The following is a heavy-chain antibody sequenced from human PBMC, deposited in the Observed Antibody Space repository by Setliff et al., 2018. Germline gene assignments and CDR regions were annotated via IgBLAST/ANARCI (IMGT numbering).Heavy chain of an antibody. Sequence: SETLSLICGVSNHSITSDYYWGWVRQSPVKGLEWIGRILFSGSTNYNPSLKSRVAISVDTSKNQFSLRLSSVTAADTAVYYCAKEGYYDHFGYYHYYFDFWGQGTLVTVSS. D-gene: IGHD3-22*01. CDR1: NHSITSDYY. V-gene: IGHV4-38-2*01. J-gene: IGHJ4*02. CDR2: ILFSGST. CDR3: AKEGYYDHFGYYHYYFDF.